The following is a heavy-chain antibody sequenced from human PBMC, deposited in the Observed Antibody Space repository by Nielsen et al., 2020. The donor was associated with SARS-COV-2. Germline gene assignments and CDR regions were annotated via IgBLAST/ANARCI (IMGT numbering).Heavy chain of an antibody. V-gene: IGHV3-7*03. J-gene: IGHJ6*03. CDR2: IKQDGSEK. CDR1: GFTFSSYW. Sequence: GESLKTSCAASGFTFSSYWMSWVRQAPGKGLEWVANIKQDGSEKYYVDSVKGRFTISRDNAKNSLYLQMNSLRAEDTAVYYCARDHSSSSPYYYYYYMDVWGKGTTVTVSS. D-gene: IGHD6-6*01. CDR3: ARDHSSSSPYYYYYYMDV.